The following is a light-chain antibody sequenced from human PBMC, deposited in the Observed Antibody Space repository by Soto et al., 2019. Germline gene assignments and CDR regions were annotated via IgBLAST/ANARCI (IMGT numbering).Light chain of an antibody. CDR2: GAS. V-gene: IGKV3D-15*01. CDR1: QGVSSN. CDR3: QQRSNWQIT. J-gene: IGKJ5*01. Sequence: EIVMTQSPATLSVSPGERSTLSGSGSQGVSSNLAWYQQQPGKAPRLLMYGASTRATGIPARFSGSGSGTEFTLTISSLQYEDFAVYYCQQRSNWQITFGQGTRLEIK.